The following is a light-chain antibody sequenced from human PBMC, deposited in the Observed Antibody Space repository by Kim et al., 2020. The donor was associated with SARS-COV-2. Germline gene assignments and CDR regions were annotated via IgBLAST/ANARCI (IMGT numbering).Light chain of an antibody. CDR3: SSYTSSSTYV. CDR2: DVS. Sequence: QSALTQPASVSGSPGQSITIPCTGTSSDVGGYNYVSRYQQHPDKAPKLMIYDVSNRPSGVSNRFSGSKSGNTAYLTISGLQAEDEADYYCSSYTSSSTYVFGTGTKLTVL. J-gene: IGLJ1*01. V-gene: IGLV2-14*03. CDR1: SSDVGGYNY.